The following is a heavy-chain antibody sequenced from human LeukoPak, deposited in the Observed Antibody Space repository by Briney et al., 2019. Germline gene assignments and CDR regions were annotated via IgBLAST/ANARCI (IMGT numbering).Heavy chain of an antibody. CDR2: INHSGST. D-gene: IGHD6-19*01. J-gene: IGHJ4*02. Sequence: SESLSLTCAVYGGSFSGYYWSWIRQPPGKGLEWIGEINHSGSTNYNPSLKSRVTISVDTSKNQFSLKLSSVTAADTAVYYCARGPGAVADYWGQGTLVTVSS. V-gene: IGHV4-34*01. CDR1: GGSFSGYY. CDR3: ARGPGAVADY.